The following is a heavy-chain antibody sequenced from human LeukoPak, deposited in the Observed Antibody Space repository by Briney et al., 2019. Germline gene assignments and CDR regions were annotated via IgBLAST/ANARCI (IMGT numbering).Heavy chain of an antibody. Sequence: SETLSLTCSVSGGSISSYYWSWIRQPAGKGLEWIGRIYTSGSINYNPSLKSRVTMSVDTSKNQFSLRLSSVTAADTAVYYCARSPRDENLFDYWGQGTLVTVSS. D-gene: IGHD5-24*01. J-gene: IGHJ4*02. CDR2: IYTSGSI. CDR1: GGSISSYY. V-gene: IGHV4-4*07. CDR3: ARSPRDENLFDY.